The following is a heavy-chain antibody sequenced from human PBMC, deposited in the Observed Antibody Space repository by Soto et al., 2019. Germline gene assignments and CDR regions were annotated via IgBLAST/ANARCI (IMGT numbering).Heavy chain of an antibody. CDR1: GYTFTRYS. CDR3: ARGDSTGSPTGWFDP. Sequence: QVKRVQSGAEVKKPGASVQVSCKASGYTFTRYSINWVRQAPGQGLEWVGWISSYNGDTKYAQKFQGRVTLTTDTSTTTTYMDLRSLTSDDTAVYFCARGDSTGSPTGWFDPWGQGTLVTVSS. D-gene: IGHD6-19*01. CDR2: ISSYNGDT. J-gene: IGHJ5*02. V-gene: IGHV1-18*04.